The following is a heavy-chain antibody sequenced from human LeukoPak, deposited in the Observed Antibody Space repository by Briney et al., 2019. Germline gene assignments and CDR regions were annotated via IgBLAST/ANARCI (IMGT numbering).Heavy chain of an antibody. CDR2: IYYSGST. D-gene: IGHD1-26*01. CDR3: ARGKWELRLGMDV. Sequence: PSETLSLTCTVSGGSISSYYWSWLRQPPGKGLEWIGYIYYSGSTNYNPSLKSRVTISVDTSKNQFSLKLSSVTAADTAVYYCARGKWELRLGMDVWGQGTTVTVSS. J-gene: IGHJ6*02. V-gene: IGHV4-59*01. CDR1: GGSISSYY.